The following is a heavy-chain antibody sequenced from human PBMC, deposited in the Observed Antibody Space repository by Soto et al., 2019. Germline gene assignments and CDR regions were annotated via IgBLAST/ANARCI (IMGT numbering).Heavy chain of an antibody. Sequence: QVQLVQSGAEVKKPGSSVKVSCKASGGTFSSYAISWVRQAPGQGLEWMGGIIPIFGTPNYAQKFQGRVTITEDESKSTDYMELSSLRSEDTAVYYCARDRVGYYGSYGMDVWGQGTTVTVSS. V-gene: IGHV1-69*01. D-gene: IGHD3-10*01. J-gene: IGHJ6*02. CDR3: ARDRVGYYGSYGMDV. CDR1: GGTFSSYA. CDR2: IIPIFGTP.